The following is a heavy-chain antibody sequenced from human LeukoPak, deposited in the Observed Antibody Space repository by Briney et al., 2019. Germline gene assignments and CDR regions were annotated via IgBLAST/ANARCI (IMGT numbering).Heavy chain of an antibody. D-gene: IGHD3-22*01. CDR1: GYTFTSYG. J-gene: IGHJ4*02. Sequence: GASVKVSCKASGYTFTSYGITWVRQAPGQGLEWMGWISFHNGKTNYPQKLQGRVTVTRDMATSTVYMELSSLRSEDTAVYYCARGLRSSGYGYWGQGTLVTVSS. V-gene: IGHV1-18*01. CDR3: ARGLRSSGYGY. CDR2: ISFHNGKT.